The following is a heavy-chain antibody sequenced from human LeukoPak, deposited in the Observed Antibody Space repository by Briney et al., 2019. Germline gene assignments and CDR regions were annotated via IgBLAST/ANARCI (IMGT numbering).Heavy chain of an antibody. Sequence: GGSLRLSCTASGFTFGDFAMSWVRQAPGRWLEWVSFIRSKVYGGSTEYAASVKGRFTISRDDSKSIVYLQMDSLKSEDTAVYYCSRIDHDFFDYWGQGIMVTVSS. CDR1: GFTFGDFA. CDR3: SRIDHDFFDY. V-gene: IGHV3-49*04. J-gene: IGHJ4*02. CDR2: IRSKVYGGST. D-gene: IGHD3-3*01.